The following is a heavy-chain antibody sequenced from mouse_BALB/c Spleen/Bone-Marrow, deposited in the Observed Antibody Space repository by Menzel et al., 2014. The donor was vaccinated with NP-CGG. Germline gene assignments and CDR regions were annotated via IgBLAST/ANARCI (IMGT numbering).Heavy chain of an antibody. D-gene: IGHD1-2*01. J-gene: IGHJ3*01. CDR2: ISYSAGT. Sequence: VQLKQSGPGLVKPSQSLSLTCTVTGYSITSDYAWSWIRQFPGNKLEWIGYISYSAGTNYNPSLKSRISITRDTSKNQFFLQLNSVTAEDTATYYCARGTTAGFAYWGLGTLATVSA. CDR3: ARGTTAGFAY. CDR1: GYSITSDYA. V-gene: IGHV3-2*02.